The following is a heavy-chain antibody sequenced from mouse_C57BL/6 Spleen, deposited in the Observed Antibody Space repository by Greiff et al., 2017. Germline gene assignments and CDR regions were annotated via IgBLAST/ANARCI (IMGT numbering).Heavy chain of an antibody. J-gene: IGHJ2*01. V-gene: IGHV5-9*01. Sequence: EVMLVESGGGLVKPGGSLKLSCAASGFTFSSYTMSWVRQTPEKRLEWVATISGGGGNTYYPDSVKGRFTISRDNAKNTLYLQMSSLRSEDTALYYCARRYGYDEGGFDYWGQGTTLTVSS. CDR2: ISGGGGNT. CDR3: ARRYGYDEGGFDY. D-gene: IGHD2-2*01. CDR1: GFTFSSYT.